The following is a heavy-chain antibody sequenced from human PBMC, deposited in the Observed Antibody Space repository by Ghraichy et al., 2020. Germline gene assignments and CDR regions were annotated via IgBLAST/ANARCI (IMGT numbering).Heavy chain of an antibody. CDR2: IHYSGST. Sequence: SETLSLPCTVSGYSISSGYYWGWIRQSPGKGLEWIGSIHYSGSTYNNPSLKSRVIISVDTSKNQFFLKVSSVTAADTAVYHCARDRARYTGSYYYYYGIDAWGQGTTVTVSS. J-gene: IGHJ6*02. D-gene: IGHD1-26*01. CDR1: GYSISSGYY. V-gene: IGHV4-38-2*02. CDR3: ARDRARYTGSYYYYYGIDA.